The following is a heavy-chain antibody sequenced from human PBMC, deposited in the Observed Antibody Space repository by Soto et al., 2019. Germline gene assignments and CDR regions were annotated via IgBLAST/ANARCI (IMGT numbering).Heavy chain of an antibody. Sequence: GESLKISCKGSGYSFTSYWISWVRQMPGKGLEWMGRIDPSDSYANYSPSFQGHVTISADKSISTAYLQWSSLKASDTAMYYCARPNWGAPYYGMDVWGQGTTVTVSS. CDR3: ARPNWGAPYYGMDV. D-gene: IGHD7-27*01. V-gene: IGHV5-10-1*01. J-gene: IGHJ6*02. CDR2: IDPSDSYA. CDR1: GYSFTSYW.